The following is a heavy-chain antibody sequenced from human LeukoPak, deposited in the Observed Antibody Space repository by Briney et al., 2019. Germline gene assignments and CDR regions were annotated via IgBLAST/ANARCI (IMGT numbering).Heavy chain of an antibody. CDR1: GGSISSGGYY. CDR2: IYYSGST. V-gene: IGHV4-31*03. J-gene: IGHJ4*02. D-gene: IGHD3-22*01. Sequence: SQTLSLTCTVSGGSISSGGYYWSWIRQHPGKGLEWIGYIYYSGSTYYNPSPKSRVTISVDTSKNQFSLKLSSVTAADTAVYYCARAFDDSSGYSSQYYFDYWGQGTLVTVSS. CDR3: ARAFDDSSGYSSQYYFDY.